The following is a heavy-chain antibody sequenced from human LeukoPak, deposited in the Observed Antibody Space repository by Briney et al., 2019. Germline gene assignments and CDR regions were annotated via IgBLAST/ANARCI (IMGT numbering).Heavy chain of an antibody. V-gene: IGHV3-53*01. Sequence: GGSLRLSCAASGFTFSSYAMYWVRQAPGKGLEWVSVIYSGGSTYYADSVKGRFTISRDNSKNTLYLQMNSLRAEDTAVYYCASQVRGVIILGAFDIWGQGTMVTVSS. J-gene: IGHJ3*02. CDR1: GFTFSSYA. D-gene: IGHD3-10*01. CDR2: IYSGGST. CDR3: ASQVRGVIILGAFDI.